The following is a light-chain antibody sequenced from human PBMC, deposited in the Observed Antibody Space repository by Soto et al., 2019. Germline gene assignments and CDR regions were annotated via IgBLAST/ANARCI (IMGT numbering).Light chain of an antibody. CDR2: KAS. CDR1: QSIRNW. Sequence: DIQMTQSPSTLSASVGDRVTITCRASQSIRNWLAWYQQKPGKAPKLLIYKASTLESGVPSRFSGSGFGTEFTPTISSLQPDDFATYYCQHYSSYPYTFGQGSKLEIK. CDR3: QHYSSYPYT. J-gene: IGKJ2*01. V-gene: IGKV1-5*03.